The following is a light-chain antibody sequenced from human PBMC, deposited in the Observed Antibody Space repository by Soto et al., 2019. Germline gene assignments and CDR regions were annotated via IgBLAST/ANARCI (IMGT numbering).Light chain of an antibody. V-gene: IGKV4-1*01. CDR2: WAS. CDR3: QQYYNTPWT. CDR1: QTILYSSNNKNY. Sequence: DIVMTQSPDSLAVSLGERATINCKSRQTILYSSNNKNYLAWYQQKPGQPPKLLIYWASTRESGVPDRFSGSGSGTDFTLTISSLQADDVAVYYCQQYYNTPWTFGQGTKVEIK. J-gene: IGKJ1*01.